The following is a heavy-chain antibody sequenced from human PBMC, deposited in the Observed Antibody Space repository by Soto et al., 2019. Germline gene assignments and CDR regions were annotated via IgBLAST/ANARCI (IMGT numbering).Heavy chain of an antibody. V-gene: IGHV3-9*01. J-gene: IGHJ4*02. CDR3: AKDRGTVVTSYYFDY. CDR2: ISWNSGSI. D-gene: IGHD2-15*01. CDR1: GFTFDDYA. Sequence: EVQLVESGGGLVQPGRSLRLSCAASGFTFDDYAMHWVRQAPGKGLEWVSGISWNSGSIGYADSVKGRFTISRDNAKNSMYLQMNSLRAEDTALYYGAKDRGTVVTSYYFDYWGQGTLVTVSS.